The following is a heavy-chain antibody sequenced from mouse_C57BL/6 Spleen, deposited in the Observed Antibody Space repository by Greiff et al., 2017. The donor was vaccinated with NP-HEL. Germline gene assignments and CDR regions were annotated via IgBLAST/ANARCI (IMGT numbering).Heavy chain of an antibody. CDR3: ARGLTVVADYAMDY. Sequence: EVKLMESGAELVKPGASVKLSCTASGFNIKDYYMHWVKQRTEQGLEWIGRIDPEDGETKYAPKFQGKATITADTSSNTAYLQLSSLTSEDTAVYYCARGLTVVADYAMDYWGQGTSVTVSS. CDR2: IDPEDGET. D-gene: IGHD1-1*01. J-gene: IGHJ4*01. CDR1: GFNIKDYY. V-gene: IGHV14-2*01.